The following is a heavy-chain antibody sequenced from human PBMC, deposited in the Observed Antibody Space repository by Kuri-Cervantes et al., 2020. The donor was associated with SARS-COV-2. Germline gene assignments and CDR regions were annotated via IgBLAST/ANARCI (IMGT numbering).Heavy chain of an antibody. Sequence: ESLKISCAASGSSISTNYWSWIRQSPGKGLEWIGYVYYSGSTKYNPSLKSRVTLSVDTSKNQLSLNLKSATAADTAVYYCARAETYYDFWSGLNYYYMDVWGKGTTVTVSS. CDR3: ARAETYYDFWSGLNYYYMDV. V-gene: IGHV4-59*01. CDR1: GSSISTNY. CDR2: VYYSGST. J-gene: IGHJ6*03. D-gene: IGHD3-3*01.